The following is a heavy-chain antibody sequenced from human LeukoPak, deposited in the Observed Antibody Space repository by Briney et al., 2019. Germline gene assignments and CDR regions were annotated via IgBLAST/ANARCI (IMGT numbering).Heavy chain of an antibody. D-gene: IGHD2-2*01. Sequence: SETLSLTCAVYGGSFSGYYWSWIRQPPGKGLEWIGEINHSGSTNYNPSLKSRVTISVDTSKNQFSLKLSSVTAADTAVYYCARGRDCSSTSCYYYYYYGMDVWGQGTTVTVSS. J-gene: IGHJ6*02. V-gene: IGHV4-34*01. CDR1: GGSFSGYY. CDR3: ARGRDCSSTSCYYYYYYGMDV. CDR2: INHSGST.